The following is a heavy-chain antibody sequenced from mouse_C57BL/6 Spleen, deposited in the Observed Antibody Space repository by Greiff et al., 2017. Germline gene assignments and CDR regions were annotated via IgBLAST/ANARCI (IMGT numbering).Heavy chain of an antibody. CDR3: ARSGDYGYDGSWFAY. Sequence: QVQLQQSGAELVRPGTSVKMSCKASGYTFTNYWIGWAKQRPGHGLEWIGDIYPGGGYTNYNEKFKGKATLTADKSSSTAYMQFSSLTSEDSALYYCARSGDYGYDGSWFAYWGQGTLVTVSA. CDR2: IYPGGGYT. D-gene: IGHD2-2*01. V-gene: IGHV1-63*01. J-gene: IGHJ3*01. CDR1: GYTFTNYW.